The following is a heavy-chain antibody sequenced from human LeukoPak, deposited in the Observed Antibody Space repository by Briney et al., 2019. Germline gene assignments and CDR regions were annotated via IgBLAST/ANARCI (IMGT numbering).Heavy chain of an antibody. J-gene: IGHJ4*02. CDR2: ISGSGGST. CDR3: AKDEGIVVVPAAIYVDRYNDY. CDR1: GFTFSSYA. D-gene: IGHD2-2*01. Sequence: GGSLRLSCAASGFTFSSYAMSWVRQAPGKGLEWVSAISGSGGSTYYADSVKGRFTISRDNSKNTLYLQMNSLRAEDTAVYYCAKDEGIVVVPAAIYVDRYNDYWGQGTLATVSS. V-gene: IGHV3-23*01.